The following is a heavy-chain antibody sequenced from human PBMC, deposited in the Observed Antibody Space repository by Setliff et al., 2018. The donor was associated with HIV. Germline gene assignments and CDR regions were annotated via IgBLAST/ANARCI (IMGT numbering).Heavy chain of an antibody. CDR1: GGSISSGRYY. Sequence: SETLSLTCTVSGGSISSGRYYWSWIRQPAGKGLGWIGRIYTSGNTNYNPSLKSRVTISVDTSKNQLSLNLTSVTAADTAVYYWAGEYSSSSPFEYWGRGTLVTVSS. CDR3: AGEYSSSSPFEY. D-gene: IGHD6-6*01. J-gene: IGHJ4*02. CDR2: IYTSGNT. V-gene: IGHV4-61*02.